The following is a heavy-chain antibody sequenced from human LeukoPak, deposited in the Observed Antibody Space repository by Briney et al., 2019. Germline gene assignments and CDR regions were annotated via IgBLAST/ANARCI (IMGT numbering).Heavy chain of an antibody. J-gene: IGHJ3*02. Sequence: GGSLRLSCAASGFTVSSNYMSWVRQAPGKGLEWVSSISSSSSYIYYADSVKGRFTISRDNAKNSLYLQMNSLRAEDTAVYYCARDSSGVAFDIWGQGTMVTVSS. CDR1: GFTVSSNY. D-gene: IGHD6-19*01. CDR3: ARDSSGVAFDI. V-gene: IGHV3-21*01. CDR2: ISSSSSYI.